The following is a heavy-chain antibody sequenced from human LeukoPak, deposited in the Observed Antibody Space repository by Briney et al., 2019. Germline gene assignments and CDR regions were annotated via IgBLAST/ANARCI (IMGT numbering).Heavy chain of an antibody. J-gene: IGHJ4*02. CDR3: VREARGYHYTYFDY. CDR2: VSSGFHA. D-gene: IGHD5-18*01. V-gene: IGHV3-13*01. Sequence: GGSLRLSCTASGFTLGSHDMHGVRQIPGQGLEWVAAVSSGFHAFFADSVQGRFTVSGEDARNSLYLQMNSLRAGDTAVYYCVREARGYHYTYFDYWGQGTLVTVSS. CDR1: GFTLGSHD.